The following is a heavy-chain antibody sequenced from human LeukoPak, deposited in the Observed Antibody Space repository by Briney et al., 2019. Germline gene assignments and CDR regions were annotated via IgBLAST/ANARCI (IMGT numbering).Heavy chain of an antibody. V-gene: IGHV1-2*02. D-gene: IGHD3-16*01. CDR1: GYTFTGYY. CDR2: INPNSGGA. CDR3: ARDIRGGPEYYFDY. Sequence: ASVKVSCKASGYTFTGYYMHWVRQAPGQGLEWMGWINPNSGGAKYAQKFQGRVTMTRDTSINTAYVELSRLTYDDTAVFYCARDIRGGPEYYFDYWGQGTLVTVSS. J-gene: IGHJ4*02.